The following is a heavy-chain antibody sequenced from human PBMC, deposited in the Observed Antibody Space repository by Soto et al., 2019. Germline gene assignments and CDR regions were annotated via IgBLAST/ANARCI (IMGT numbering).Heavy chain of an antibody. Sequence: ASVKVSCKASGGTFSSYAISWVRRAPGQGLEWMGGIIPIFGTADYAQKFQGRVTITADESTSTAYMELSSLRSEDTAVYYCAREARSSGWYYFDYWGQGTLVTVSS. V-gene: IGHV1-69*13. CDR2: IIPIFGTA. J-gene: IGHJ4*02. CDR3: AREARSSGWYYFDY. CDR1: GGTFSSYA. D-gene: IGHD6-19*01.